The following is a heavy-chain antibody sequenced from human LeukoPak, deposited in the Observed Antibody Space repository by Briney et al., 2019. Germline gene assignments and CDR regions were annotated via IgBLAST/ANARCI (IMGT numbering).Heavy chain of an antibody. V-gene: IGHV3-23*01. CDR2: ISGSGGST. D-gene: IGHD3-22*01. Sequence: PGGSLRLSCAASGFTFSSYAMSWVRQAPGKGLEWVSAISGSGGSTYYADSVKGRFTISRDNSKNTLYLQMNSLRAEDTAVYYCAQDSTGVYDSSGYYYSPSFDYWGQGTLVTVSS. CDR3: AQDSTGVYDSSGYYYSPSFDY. J-gene: IGHJ4*02. CDR1: GFTFSSYA.